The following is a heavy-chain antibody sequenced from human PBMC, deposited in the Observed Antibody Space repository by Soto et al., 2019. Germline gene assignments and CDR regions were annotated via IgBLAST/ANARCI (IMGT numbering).Heavy chain of an antibody. D-gene: IGHD5-18*01. V-gene: IGHV4-31*03. CDR3: ARELLYSYGYEYYFDY. CDR2: IYYSGST. CDR1: GGSISSGGDY. J-gene: IGHJ4*02. Sequence: SETLSLTCTVSGGSISSGGDYWSWIRQHPGKGLEWIGYIYYSGSTYYNPSLKSRVTISVDTSKNQFSLKLSSVTAADTAVYYCARELLYSYGYEYYFDYWGQGTLVTVS.